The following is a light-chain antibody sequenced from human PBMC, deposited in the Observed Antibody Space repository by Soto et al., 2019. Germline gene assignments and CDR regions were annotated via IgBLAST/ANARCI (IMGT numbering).Light chain of an antibody. CDR1: SSDVGSYNL. Sequence: QSALTQPASVSGSPGQSITISCTGTSSDVGSYNLVSWYQQHPGKAPKLMIYEGSKRPSGVSNRFSGSKSGNTASLTISGLQAEDEADYYCQSFDTNNPSVVFGGGTKLTVL. CDR2: EGS. V-gene: IGLV2-23*01. J-gene: IGLJ2*01. CDR3: QSFDTNNPSVV.